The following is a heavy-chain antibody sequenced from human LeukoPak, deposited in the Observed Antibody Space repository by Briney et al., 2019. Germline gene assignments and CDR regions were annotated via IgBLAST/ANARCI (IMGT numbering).Heavy chain of an antibody. D-gene: IGHD6-13*01. J-gene: IGHJ5*02. V-gene: IGHV1-8*03. CDR1: GYTFTGYY. Sequence: GASVKVSCKASGYTFTGYYMHWVRQAPGQGLEWMGWMNPNSGNTGYAQKFQGRVTITGNTSISTAYMELSSLRSEDTAVYYCARGYSSSFNPWGQGTLVTVSS. CDR2: MNPNSGNT. CDR3: ARGYSSSFNP.